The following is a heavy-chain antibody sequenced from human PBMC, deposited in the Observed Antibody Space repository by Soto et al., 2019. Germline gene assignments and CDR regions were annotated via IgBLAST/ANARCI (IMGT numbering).Heavy chain of an antibody. D-gene: IGHD6-13*01. V-gene: IGHV1-2*02. J-gene: IGHJ5*02. CDR1: GYTFTGYY. CDR2: INPNSGGT. CDR3: ARHLGGFSSSWYGRWFDP. Sequence: ASVKVSCKASGYTFTGYYMHWVRQAPGQGLEWMGWINPNSGGTNYAQKFQGRVTMTRDTSIRTAYMELSRLRSDDTAVYYCARHLGGFSSSWYGRWFDPWGQGTLVTSPQ.